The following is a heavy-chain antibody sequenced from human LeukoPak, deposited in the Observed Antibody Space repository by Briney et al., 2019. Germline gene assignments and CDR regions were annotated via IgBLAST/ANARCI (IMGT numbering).Heavy chain of an antibody. V-gene: IGHV4-4*02. CDR2: VNLQGST. CDR1: GGSITNTNY. CDR3: AREGGPYRPLDY. Sequence: SGTLSLTCGVSGGSITNTNYWTWVRPPPGKGLEWIGEVNLQGSTNYNPSLMGRVAISVDTSESHISLQLTSVTAADTAVYYCAREGGPYRPLDYSGQGTLVTVSS. J-gene: IGHJ4*02.